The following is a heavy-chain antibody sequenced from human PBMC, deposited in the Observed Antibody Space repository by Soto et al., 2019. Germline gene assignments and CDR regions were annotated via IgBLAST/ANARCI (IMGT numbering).Heavy chain of an antibody. J-gene: IGHJ4*02. V-gene: IGHV1-58*01. CDR1: GATFTSST. D-gene: IGHD3-22*01. Sequence: SVKVSCKASGATFTSSTVNWVRQARGQPPEWIGWILVGSGQTNSAQKFQGRVAITRDMSTYAAYLELNSLRSDDSAVYYCAAISSGYYRVFDYWGQGTPVTVS. CDR3: AAISSGYYRVFDY. CDR2: ILVGSGQT.